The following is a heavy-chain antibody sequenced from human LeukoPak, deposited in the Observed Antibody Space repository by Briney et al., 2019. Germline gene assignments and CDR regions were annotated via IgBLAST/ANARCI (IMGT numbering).Heavy chain of an antibody. V-gene: IGHV3-48*01. CDR3: ARDRCSGGSCYVPWYFDY. CDR2: ISSSSSTI. J-gene: IGHJ4*02. Sequence: GGSLRLSCAASGFTFSSYSMNWVRQAPGKGLEWVSYISSSSSTIYYADSVKGRFTISRDNAKNSLYLQMNSLRAEDTAVYYCARDRCSGGSCYVPWYFDYWGQGTLVTVSS. CDR1: GFTFSSYS. D-gene: IGHD2-15*01.